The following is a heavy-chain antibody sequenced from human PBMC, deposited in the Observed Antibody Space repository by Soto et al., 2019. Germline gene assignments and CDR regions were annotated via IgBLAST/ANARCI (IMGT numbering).Heavy chain of an antibody. CDR3: ARVRIDCSGGSCYNDGMDV. Sequence: ASVKVSCKASGGTFSSYAISWVRQAPGQGLEWMGGIIPIFGTANYAQKFQGRVTITADVSTSTAYMELSSLRSEDTAVYYCARVRIDCSGGSCYNDGMDVWGQGTTVTVSS. D-gene: IGHD2-15*01. V-gene: IGHV1-69*13. J-gene: IGHJ6*02. CDR1: GGTFSSYA. CDR2: IIPIFGTA.